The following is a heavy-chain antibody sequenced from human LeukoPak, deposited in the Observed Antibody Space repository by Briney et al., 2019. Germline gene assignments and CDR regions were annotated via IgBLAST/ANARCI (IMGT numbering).Heavy chain of an antibody. J-gene: IGHJ4*02. CDR3: AGSQNVDTAMVTEYDY. Sequence: PGGSLRLSCGAAGFTFIAYSMNWVRQAPGKGREGGGRIKSKAAGGTTNYAAPVKGRFTISRDDSKDTLYLQMNSLKTEDTAVYYCAGSQNVDTAMVTEYDYWGQGTLVTVSS. V-gene: IGHV3-15*01. CDR1: GFTFIAYS. D-gene: IGHD5-18*01. CDR2: IKSKAAGGTT.